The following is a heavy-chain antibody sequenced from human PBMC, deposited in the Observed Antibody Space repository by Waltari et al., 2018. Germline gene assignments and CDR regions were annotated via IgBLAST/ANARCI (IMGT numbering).Heavy chain of an antibody. CDR3: VRQGSGLWWYMDV. V-gene: IGHV4-61*09. CDR2: IYTTGYT. D-gene: IGHD2-15*01. CDR1: GGSISSGSYYY. Sequence: QVQLQESGPGLVKPSQTLSLTCTVSGGSISSGSYYYWSWIRQPDGKGLEWIGYIYTTGYTNYNPSLKSRVTISIDTSKDQLSLKLSSVTATDTAVYYCVRQGSGLWWYMDVWGKGTMVTVSS. J-gene: IGHJ6*03.